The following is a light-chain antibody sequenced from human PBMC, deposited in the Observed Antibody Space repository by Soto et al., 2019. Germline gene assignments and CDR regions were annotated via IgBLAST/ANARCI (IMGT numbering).Light chain of an antibody. CDR2: DAS. CDR1: QSISNW. J-gene: IGKJ1*01. V-gene: IGKV1-5*01. CDR3: QQYNSYWT. Sequence: DIQMTQSPSTLSASVGDRVTITCRASQSISNWLAWYQQKPGKAPKLLIYDASSLESGVPSRFSGSGSGTEFTLTISSLQPDDFATYYCQQYNSYWTFGQGTKVGI.